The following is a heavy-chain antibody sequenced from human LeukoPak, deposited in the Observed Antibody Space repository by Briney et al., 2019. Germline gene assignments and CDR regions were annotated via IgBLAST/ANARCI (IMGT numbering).Heavy chain of an antibody. CDR2: IDPSDSYT. D-gene: IGHD6-19*01. CDR3: ARLGYSSGASRDNNWFDP. J-gene: IGHJ5*02. V-gene: IGHV5-10-1*01. Sequence: GESLKISCQGSGYSFTSYYISWVRQMPGKGLEWMGTIDPSDSYTNYSPSLQGHVTISADKSISTAYLQWSSLKASDTAMYYCARLGYSSGASRDNNWFDPWGQGTLVTVSS. CDR1: GYSFTSYY.